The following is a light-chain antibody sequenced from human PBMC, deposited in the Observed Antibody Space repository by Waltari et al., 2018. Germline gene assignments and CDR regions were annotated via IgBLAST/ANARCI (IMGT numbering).Light chain of an antibody. V-gene: IGKV1-5*03. CDR3: QQYSSYTT. CDR2: KAS. J-gene: IGKJ1*01. CDR1: QSISSW. Sequence: DIQMTQSPSTLSASVGDRFTITCRASQSISSWLAWYQQKPGKAPKLLIYKASNLESGVPSRFSGSGSGTEFTLTISSLQPDDFATYYCQQYSSYTTFGQGTKVEIK.